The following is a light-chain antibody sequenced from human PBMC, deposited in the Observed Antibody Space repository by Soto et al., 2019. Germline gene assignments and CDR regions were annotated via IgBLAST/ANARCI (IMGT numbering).Light chain of an antibody. CDR1: SSDLGTYDY. CDR2: DVN. CDR3: SSYTTRSSVI. J-gene: IGLJ2*01. Sequence: QSALTQPASVSGSPGQSIAISCSGTSSDLGTYDYVSWYQQHPGKAPKLMLFDVNHRPSGVSDRFFGSKSGNTASLTISGLQAEDEADYYCSSYTTRSSVIFGGGTQLTVL. V-gene: IGLV2-14*01.